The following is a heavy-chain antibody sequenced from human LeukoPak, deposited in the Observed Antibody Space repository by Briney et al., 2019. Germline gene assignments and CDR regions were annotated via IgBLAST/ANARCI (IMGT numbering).Heavy chain of an antibody. CDR3: ARAPVVRGVFGWFDF. D-gene: IGHD3-10*01. Sequence: SETLSLTCVVSGGSVSGYYWGWIRQPPGRGLEWIGHRHDSGSSNYNPSLKSRVTISIDTSKNQFSLKLNSVTAADTADYYCARAPVVRGVFGWFDFWGQGVLVTVSS. CDR2: RHDSGSS. J-gene: IGHJ5*01. CDR1: GGSVSGYY. V-gene: IGHV4-59*02.